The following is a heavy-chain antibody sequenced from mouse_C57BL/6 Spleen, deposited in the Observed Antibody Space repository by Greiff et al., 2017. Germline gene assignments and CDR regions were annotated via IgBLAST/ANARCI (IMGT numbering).Heavy chain of an antibody. D-gene: IGHD3-2*02. V-gene: IGHV2-2*01. CDR3: ASRRSQRGGTAQALAY. CDR1: GFSLTSYG. J-gene: IGHJ3*01. CDR2: IWSGGST. Sequence: QVQLQQSGPGLVQPSQSLSITCTVSGFSLTSYGVHWVRQSPGTGLEWLGVIWSGGSTDYNAAFISRLGISKDNSKSQVFFKMNSLKADDTAIYYCASRRSQRGGTAQALAYWGQGTLVTVSA.